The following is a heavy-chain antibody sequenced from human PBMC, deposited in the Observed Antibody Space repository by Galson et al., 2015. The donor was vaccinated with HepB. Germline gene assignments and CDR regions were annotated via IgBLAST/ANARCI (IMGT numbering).Heavy chain of an antibody. CDR1: GFTFGDYA. D-gene: IGHD1-26*01. V-gene: IGHV3-49*03. CDR2: IRSKAYGGTT. CDR3: TRDFAPYSGSYY. J-gene: IGHJ4*02. Sequence: SLRLPCAASGFTFGDYAMTWFRQAPGKGLEWVAFIRSKAYGGTTEYAASVKGRFIISRDDSKSIAYLQMNSLKTEDTAIYYCTRDFAPYSGSYYWGQGTLVTVSS.